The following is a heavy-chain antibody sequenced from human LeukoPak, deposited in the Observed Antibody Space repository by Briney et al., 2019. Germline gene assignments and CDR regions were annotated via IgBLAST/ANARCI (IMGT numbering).Heavy chain of an antibody. CDR3: ATGGRYYYDQ. Sequence: GGSLRLSCAASGFTFSSYAMHWVRQAPGKGLEWVAVAYDDASNQYYADSVKGRFTVSKDNSKNTLYIQMNSLRAEDTAVYYCATGGRYYYDQWGQGTLVTVSS. V-gene: IGHV3-30-3*01. CDR2: AYDDASNQ. D-gene: IGHD3-22*01. J-gene: IGHJ4*02. CDR1: GFTFSSYA.